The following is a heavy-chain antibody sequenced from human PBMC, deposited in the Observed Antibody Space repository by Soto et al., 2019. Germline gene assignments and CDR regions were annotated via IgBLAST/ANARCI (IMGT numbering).Heavy chain of an antibody. CDR2: IFYSGST. CDR1: GDTISSSDFY. V-gene: IGHV4-39*01. CDR3: ARRTDYGDYSDAFDV. D-gene: IGHD4-17*01. J-gene: IGHJ3*01. Sequence: QLQLQESGPGLVKPSETLSLTCTASGDTISSSDFYWGWIRQPPGRELEWIGNIFYSGSTYYNPSLKSRVTISVDTSRNQFSLKLSSVTAADTAVYYCARRTDYGDYSDAFDVWGHGSMVTVSS.